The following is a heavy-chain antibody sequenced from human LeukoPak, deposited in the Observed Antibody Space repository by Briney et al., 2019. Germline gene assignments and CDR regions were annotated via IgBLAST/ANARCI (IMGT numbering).Heavy chain of an antibody. V-gene: IGHV4-4*07. CDR2: FFLKGST. D-gene: IGHD2-2*01. J-gene: IGHJ4*02. CDR1: GGSISRYY. CDR3: ARVARCTSCFDVDY. Sequence: ASETLSLTCTVSGGSISRYYWSWIRQPAGKGLEWIGSFFLKGSTYYNPSLKSRVTISVDTSKNQFSLTLSSVTAADTAVYYCARVARCTSCFDVDYWGQGTLVTVSS.